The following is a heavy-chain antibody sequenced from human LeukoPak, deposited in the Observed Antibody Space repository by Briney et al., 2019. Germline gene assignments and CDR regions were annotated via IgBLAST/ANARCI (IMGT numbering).Heavy chain of an antibody. CDR2: IHHGGNT. D-gene: IGHD6-19*01. CDR1: GYPVSSNSY. V-gene: IGHV4-38-2*02. CDR3: ARWLGNGFDM. J-gene: IGHJ3*02. Sequence: SETLSLTCIVSGYPVSSNSYWASIRQSPGKGLEWIGSIHHGGNTYYNPSLMSRVSMSIDTSKNQCSLNLSSVTAADTAIFYCARWLGNGFDMWGQGTMVTVSS.